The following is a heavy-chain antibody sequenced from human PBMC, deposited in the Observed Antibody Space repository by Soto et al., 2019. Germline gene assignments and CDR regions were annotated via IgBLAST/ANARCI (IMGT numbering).Heavy chain of an antibody. J-gene: IGHJ6*02. V-gene: IGHV4-4*02. CDR1: GGSISSSNW. D-gene: IGHD3-10*01. CDR3: ARGSGRQVYNYYGMDV. Sequence: LSLTCAVSGGSISSSNWWSWVRQSPGKGLEWIGEIYHSGSTNYNPSLKSRVTISVDKSKNQFSLKLSSVTAADTAVYYCARGSGRQVYNYYGMDVWGQGTTVTVSS. CDR2: IYHSGST.